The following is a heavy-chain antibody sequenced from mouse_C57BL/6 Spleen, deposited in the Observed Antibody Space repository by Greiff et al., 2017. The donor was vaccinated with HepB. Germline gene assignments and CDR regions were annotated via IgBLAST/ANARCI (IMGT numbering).Heavy chain of an antibody. CDR2: INYDGSST. Sequence: DVHLVESEGGLVQPGRSMKLSCTASGFTFSDYYMAWVRQVPEKGLEWVANINYDGSSTYYLDSLKSRFIISRDNAKNILYLQMSSLKSEDTATYYCARDPGRGYFDYWGQGTTLTVSS. J-gene: IGHJ2*01. D-gene: IGHD3-3*01. V-gene: IGHV5-16*01. CDR1: GFTFSDYY. CDR3: ARDPGRGYFDY.